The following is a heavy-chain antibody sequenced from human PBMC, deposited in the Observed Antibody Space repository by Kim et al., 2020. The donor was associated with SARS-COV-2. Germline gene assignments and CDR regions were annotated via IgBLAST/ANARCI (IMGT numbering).Heavy chain of an antibody. D-gene: IGHD3-22*01. V-gene: IGHV4-34*01. CDR3: ARRFHDSSGYPQGRAYYFDY. CDR1: GGSFSGYY. J-gene: IGHJ4*02. CDR2: INHSGST. Sequence: SETLSLTCAVYGGSFSGYYWSWIRQPPGKGLEWIGEINHSGSTNYNPSLKSRVTISVDTSKNQFSLKLSSVTAADTAVYYCARRFHDSSGYPQGRAYYFDYWGQGTLVTVSS.